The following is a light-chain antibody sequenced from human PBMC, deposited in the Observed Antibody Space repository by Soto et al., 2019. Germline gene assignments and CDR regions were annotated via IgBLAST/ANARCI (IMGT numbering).Light chain of an antibody. V-gene: IGKV3-20*01. CDR1: QSVFSSY. CDR3: QQYGSSPLT. CDR2: GAS. J-gene: IGKJ4*01. Sequence: EIVLTQSPGTLSLSPGERATLSCRASQSVFSSYLAWYQQKPGQAPRLLIYGASSSATGIPDRFSGSGSGTDFTLTSSRLEPEDVAVYYCQQYGSSPLTFGGGTKVEIK.